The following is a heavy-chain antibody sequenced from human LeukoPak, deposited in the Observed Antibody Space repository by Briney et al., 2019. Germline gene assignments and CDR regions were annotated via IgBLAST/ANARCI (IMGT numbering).Heavy chain of an antibody. CDR2: INHSGST. Sequence: SETLSLTCTVSGGSISSSSYYWGWIRQPPGKGLEWIGEINHSGSTNYNPSLKSRVTISVDTSKNQFSLKLSSVTAADTAVYYCARGRPVATRLKGYYFDYWGQGTLVTVSS. J-gene: IGHJ4*02. CDR1: GGSISSSSYY. CDR3: ARGRPVATRLKGYYFDY. D-gene: IGHD5-12*01. V-gene: IGHV4-39*07.